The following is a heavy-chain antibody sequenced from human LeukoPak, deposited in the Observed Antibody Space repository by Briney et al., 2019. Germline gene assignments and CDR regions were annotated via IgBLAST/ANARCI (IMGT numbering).Heavy chain of an antibody. V-gene: IGHV4-59*08. CDR3: ARLGPYDSSGYLPDY. CDR2: IYYSGST. CDR1: GGSFSGYY. D-gene: IGHD3-22*01. J-gene: IGHJ4*02. Sequence: SETLSLTCAVYGGSFSGYYWSWIRQPPGKGLEWIGYIYYSGSTNYNPSLKSRVTISVDTSKNQFSLKLSSVTAADTAVYYCARLGPYDSSGYLPDYWGQGTLVTVSS.